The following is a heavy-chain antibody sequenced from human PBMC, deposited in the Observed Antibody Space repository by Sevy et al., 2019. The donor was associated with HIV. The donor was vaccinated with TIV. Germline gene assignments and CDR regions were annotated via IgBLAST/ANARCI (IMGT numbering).Heavy chain of an antibody. Sequence: ASVKVSCKVSGYTLTKLSMHWVRQAPRKGLEWMGSFDPEDGERIYAQNFQGRVTMSEDTSTDTAYMDLSSLRSDDTAVYFCAATREYYYGNSGYFDYWGQGTLVTVSS. CDR1: GYTLTKLS. V-gene: IGHV1-24*01. CDR3: AATREYYYGNSGYFDY. J-gene: IGHJ4*02. CDR2: FDPEDGER. D-gene: IGHD3-22*01.